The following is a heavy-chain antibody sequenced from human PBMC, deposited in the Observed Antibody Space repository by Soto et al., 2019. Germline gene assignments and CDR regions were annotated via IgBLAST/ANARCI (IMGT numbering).Heavy chain of an antibody. J-gene: IGHJ4*02. CDR1: GFTFSSYG. V-gene: IGHV3-30*18. CDR2: ISYDGSNK. D-gene: IGHD3-22*01. Sequence: QVQLVESGGGVVQPGRSLSLSCAASGFTFSSYGMHWVRQAPGKGLEWVAVISYDGSNKYYADSVKGRFTISRDNSKNTLYLQMNSLRAEDTAVYYCAKSSGYYYVLDYWGQGTLVTVSS. CDR3: AKSSGYYYVLDY.